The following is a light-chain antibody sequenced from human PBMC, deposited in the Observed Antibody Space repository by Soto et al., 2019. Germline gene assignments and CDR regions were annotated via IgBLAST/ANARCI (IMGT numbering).Light chain of an antibody. CDR2: EVN. J-gene: IGLJ1*01. Sequence: QSVLTQPPSASGSPGQSVAISCTGTSSDVGGYNYVSWYQHHPGKAPKLMIYEVNKRPSGVPDRFSGSKSGNTASLTVSGLQAEDEADYYCSSYAGSSNVFGTGTKLIVL. CDR3: SSYAGSSNV. CDR1: SSDVGGYNY. V-gene: IGLV2-8*01.